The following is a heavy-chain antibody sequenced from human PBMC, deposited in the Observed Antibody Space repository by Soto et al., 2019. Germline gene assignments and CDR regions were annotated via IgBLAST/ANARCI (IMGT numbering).Heavy chain of an antibody. V-gene: IGHV1-18*01. J-gene: IGHJ5*02. D-gene: IGHD6-13*01. CDR3: ARVFWNGQQLVLGWFDP. CDR2: ISAYNGNT. Sequence: GASVKVSCKASGYTFTSYGISWVRQAPGQGLEWMGWISAYNGNTNYAQKLQGRVTMTTDTSTSTAYMELRSLRSDDTAVYYCARVFWNGQQLVLGWFDPWGQGTLVTVSS. CDR1: GYTFTSYG.